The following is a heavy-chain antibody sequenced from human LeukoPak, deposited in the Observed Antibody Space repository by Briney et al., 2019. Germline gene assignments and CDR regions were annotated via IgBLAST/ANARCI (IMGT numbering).Heavy chain of an antibody. J-gene: IGHJ3*02. Sequence: PSQTLSLSCTVSGGSISSGDYYWSWIRQPPGKGLEWIGYIYYSGSTYYNPSLKSRVTISVDTSKNQFSLKLSSVTAADTAVYYCARSRGYSGLNAFDIWGQGTMVTVSS. CDR3: ARSRGYSGLNAFDI. CDR2: IYYSGST. V-gene: IGHV4-30-4*01. D-gene: IGHD5-12*01. CDR1: GGSISSGDYY.